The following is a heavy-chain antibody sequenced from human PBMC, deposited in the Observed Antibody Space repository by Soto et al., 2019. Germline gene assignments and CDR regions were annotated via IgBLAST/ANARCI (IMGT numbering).Heavy chain of an antibody. Sequence: QVQLVQSGAEVKKPGSSVKVSCKASGGTFSSYAISWVRQAPGQGLEWMGGIIPIFGTANYAQKFQGRVTITADESTSTAYMELSSLRSEDTAVYYCASLRTNYDDSSGYYYRPPFDYWGQGTLVTVSS. CDR3: ASLRTNYDDSSGYYYRPPFDY. D-gene: IGHD3-22*01. J-gene: IGHJ4*02. V-gene: IGHV1-69*01. CDR1: GGTFSSYA. CDR2: IIPIFGTA.